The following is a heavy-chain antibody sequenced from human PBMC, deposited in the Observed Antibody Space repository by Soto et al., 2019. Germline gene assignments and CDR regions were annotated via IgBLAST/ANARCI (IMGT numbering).Heavy chain of an antibody. D-gene: IGHD4-4*01. CDR1: GFNFNDAW. J-gene: IGHJ4*01. CDR2: IKSKTDGGTA. CDR3: LADSDTTVIVVRFDS. Sequence: GGSLRLSCAASGFNFNDAWINWVRQAPGKGLEWVGRIKSKTDGGTADFAAPVKGRFAISRDDSISMVYLQMNSLKTQDTAISSFLADSDTTVIVVRFDSCGDGAAVSV. V-gene: IGHV3-15*07.